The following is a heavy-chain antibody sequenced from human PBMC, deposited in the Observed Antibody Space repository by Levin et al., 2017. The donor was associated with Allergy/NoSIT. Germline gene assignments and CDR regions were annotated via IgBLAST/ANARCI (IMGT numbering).Heavy chain of an antibody. V-gene: IGHV3-23*01. J-gene: IGHJ4*02. CDR2: ITGSGGST. CDR3: AKDLRRTILQGNADY. D-gene: IGHD3-10*01. CDR1: GFTFSSYA. Sequence: GGSLRLSCAASGFTFSSYAMNWVRQAPGKGLKWVSAITGSGGSTYYAESVKGRFTISRDNSKNTLYLQMNSLRAEDTAVYYCAKDLRRTILQGNADYWGQGTLVTVSS.